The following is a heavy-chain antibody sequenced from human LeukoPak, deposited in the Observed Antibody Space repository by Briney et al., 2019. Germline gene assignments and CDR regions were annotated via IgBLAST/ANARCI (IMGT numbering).Heavy chain of an antibody. CDR2: ISGSGGST. D-gene: IGHD3-3*01. J-gene: IGHJ4*02. Sequence: GGSLRLSCAASGFAFSTCAMSGVRQAPGKGLEWVSSISGSGGSTYYADSVKGRFSISRDNSKNTVYLEMNSLRAEDTALYYCAKGGQNFDFWRFDYWGQGTLVPVSS. V-gene: IGHV3-23*01. CDR3: AKGGQNFDFWRFDY. CDR1: GFAFSTCA.